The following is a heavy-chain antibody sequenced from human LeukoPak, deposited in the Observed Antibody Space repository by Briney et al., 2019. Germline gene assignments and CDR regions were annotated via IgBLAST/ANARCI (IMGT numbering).Heavy chain of an antibody. D-gene: IGHD2-15*01. CDR1: GYNFANYW. V-gene: IGHV5-51*01. Sequence: GESLKISGKGSGYNFANYWIAWVRQMPGKGLEWMGIIYPGDSDTRYSPSFQGQVTISADKSISTAYLQWSSLKASDTAMYYCARDCSGGSCYSPWGQGTLVTVSS. J-gene: IGHJ5*02. CDR3: ARDCSGGSCYSP. CDR2: IYPGDSDT.